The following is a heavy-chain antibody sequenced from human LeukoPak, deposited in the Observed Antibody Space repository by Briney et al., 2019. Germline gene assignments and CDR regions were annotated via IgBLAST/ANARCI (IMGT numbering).Heavy chain of an antibody. CDR2: ISFDGSNK. CDR3: ARDFDWLSNFDY. V-gene: IGHV3-30-3*01. Sequence: GGTLRLSCAASGFTFSTSAMHGVRHATGGGLEWGAVISFDGSNKFYADSVKGRFTISRDNSKNTLYLQMNSLRGEDTAVYYCARDFDWLSNFDYWGQGALVTVSS. J-gene: IGHJ4*02. D-gene: IGHD3-9*01. CDR1: GFTFSTSA.